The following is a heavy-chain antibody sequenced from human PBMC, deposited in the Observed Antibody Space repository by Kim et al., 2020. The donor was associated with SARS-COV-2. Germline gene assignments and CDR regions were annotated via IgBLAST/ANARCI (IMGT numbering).Heavy chain of an antibody. Sequence: ASVKVSCKASGYTFTGYYMHWVRQAPGQGLEWMGWINPNSGGTNYAQKFQGRVTMTRDTSISTAYMELSRLRSDDTAVYYCARAGGYCSSTSCYRYYYYYGMDVWGQGTTVTVSS. CDR3: ARAGGYCSSTSCYRYYYYYGMDV. V-gene: IGHV1-2*02. D-gene: IGHD2-2*01. J-gene: IGHJ6*02. CDR2: INPNSGGT. CDR1: GYTFTGYY.